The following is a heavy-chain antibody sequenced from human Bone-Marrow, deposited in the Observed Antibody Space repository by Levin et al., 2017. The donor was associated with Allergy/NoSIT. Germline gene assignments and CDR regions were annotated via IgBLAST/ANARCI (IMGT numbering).Heavy chain of an antibody. V-gene: IGHV3-21*01. CDR1: GFTFSSYS. D-gene: IGHD6-19*01. J-gene: IGHJ4*02. CDR3: ASRSLRAYNYGWSIREY. Sequence: PSETLSLTCAASGFTFSSYSMNWVRQAPGKGLEWVSSITSSSTYKYYADSVKGRFTISRDNAKNSLYLQMNGLRAEDTAVYYCASRSLRAYNYGWSIREYWGLGTLVTVSS. CDR2: ITSSSTYK.